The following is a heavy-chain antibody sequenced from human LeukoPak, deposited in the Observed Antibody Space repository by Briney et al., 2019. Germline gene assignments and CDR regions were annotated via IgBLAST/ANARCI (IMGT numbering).Heavy chain of an antibody. J-gene: IGHJ3*02. CDR2: ISGSGGST. CDR1: GFTFSSYG. D-gene: IGHD3-22*01. V-gene: IGHV3-23*01. CDR3: AKGGPITMIVVVTVHDAFDI. Sequence: GGSLRLSCAASGFTFSSYGMHWVRQAPGKGLEWVSAISGSGGSTYYADSVKGRFTISRDNSKNTLYLQMNSLRAEDTAVYYCAKGGPITMIVVVTVHDAFDIWGQGTMVTVSS.